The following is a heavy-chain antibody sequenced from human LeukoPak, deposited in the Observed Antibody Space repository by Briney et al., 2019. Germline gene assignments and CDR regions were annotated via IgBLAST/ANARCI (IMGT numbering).Heavy chain of an antibody. D-gene: IGHD1-26*01. Sequence: GGSLRLSCAASGFTFSNYAMSWVRQAPGKGLEWVSALSASGGSAYYADSVKGRFTISRDNSKNTVYLQMNSLRADDTAVYYCAKVPWGYYNFDCWGQGTLVTVSS. J-gene: IGHJ4*02. CDR3: AKVPWGYYNFDC. CDR2: LSASGGSA. V-gene: IGHV3-23*01. CDR1: GFTFSNYA.